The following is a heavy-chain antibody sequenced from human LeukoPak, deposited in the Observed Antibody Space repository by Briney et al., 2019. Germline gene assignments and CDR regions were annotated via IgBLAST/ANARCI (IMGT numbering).Heavy chain of an antibody. Sequence: GGSLRLSCAASGFTFSDYYMTWIRHAPGKGLETVAYISGSGSVIVYADSVKGRFTISRDNAQNSLYLQMNSLRAEDTAVYYCARDIRFLEWFYFDYWGQGTLVTVSS. CDR2: ISGSGSVI. V-gene: IGHV3-11*04. CDR1: GFTFSDYY. CDR3: ARDIRFLEWFYFDY. J-gene: IGHJ4*02. D-gene: IGHD3-3*01.